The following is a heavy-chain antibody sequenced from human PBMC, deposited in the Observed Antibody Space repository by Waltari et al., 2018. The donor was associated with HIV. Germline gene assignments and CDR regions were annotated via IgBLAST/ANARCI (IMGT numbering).Heavy chain of an antibody. D-gene: IGHD3-22*01. J-gene: IGHJ5*02. V-gene: IGHV3-48*01. CDR2: ITMNSVAI. Sequence: DVLLVESGGGLVQPGGSLRLSCAASGFTFSTYNMHWVRQAPGKGLEWLASITMNSVAIYYARSVSGRFIVSSNNADNSLHLEMNSLRADDTAVYYCARDDSGAYHLGWFDPWGQGTLVSVSS. CDR1: GFTFSTYN. CDR3: ARDDSGAYHLGWFDP.